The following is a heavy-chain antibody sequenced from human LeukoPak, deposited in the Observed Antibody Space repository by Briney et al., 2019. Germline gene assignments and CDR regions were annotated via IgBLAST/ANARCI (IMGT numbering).Heavy chain of an antibody. D-gene: IGHD4-17*01. CDR1: GFTFSSYW. V-gene: IGHV3-74*01. J-gene: IGHJ2*01. CDR2: TNTDGSST. Sequence: GGSLRLSCAASGFTFSSYWMHWVRQVPGKGPVWVSHTNTDGSSTTYADSVKGRFTISRDNAKNTLYLQMNSLRAEDTAVYFCATTHFGDYGGDWYFDLWGRGTLVTVSS. CDR3: ATTHFGDYGGDWYFDL.